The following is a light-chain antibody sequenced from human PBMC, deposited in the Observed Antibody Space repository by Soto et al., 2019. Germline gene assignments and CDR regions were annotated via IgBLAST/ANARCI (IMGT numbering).Light chain of an antibody. Sequence: QSALTQPASVSGSPGQSITISCTGTSSDIGGYNYVSWYQQYPGKSPKVMIYDVSNRPSGVSTRFSGSKSGNTASLTISGLQAEDEADYYCSSYTSSSTLEVFGTGTKLTVL. J-gene: IGLJ1*01. CDR3: SSYTSSSTLEV. CDR2: DVS. V-gene: IGLV2-14*01. CDR1: SSDIGGYNY.